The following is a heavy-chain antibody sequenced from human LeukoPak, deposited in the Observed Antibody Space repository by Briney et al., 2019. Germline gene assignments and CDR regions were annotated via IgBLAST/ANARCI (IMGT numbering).Heavy chain of an antibody. CDR3: ARATENDAFDI. Sequence: PGGSLRLSCAASGFTVSSNYMSWVRQAPGKGLEWVSVIYSGGSTSYADSVKGRFTISRDNSKNTLYVQMNGLRAEDTAVYYCARATENDAFDIWGQGTMVTVSS. V-gene: IGHV3-53*01. CDR1: GFTVSSNY. D-gene: IGHD1-14*01. J-gene: IGHJ3*02. CDR2: IYSGGST.